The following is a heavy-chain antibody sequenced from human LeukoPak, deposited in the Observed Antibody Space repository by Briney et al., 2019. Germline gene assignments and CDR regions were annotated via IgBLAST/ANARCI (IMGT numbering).Heavy chain of an antibody. D-gene: IGHD2/OR15-2a*01. CDR2: INPDGIKR. CDR1: GLTFSSSW. CDR3: ARDLAFSRLDY. Sequence: GGSLRLSCAVSGLTFSSSWMDWVRQAPGKGLEWVASINPDGIKRYSADSVKGRFTISRDNTRNSLYLQMDSLRVEDTAFYYCARDLAFSRLDYWGQGVLVTVSS. J-gene: IGHJ4*02. V-gene: IGHV3-7*01.